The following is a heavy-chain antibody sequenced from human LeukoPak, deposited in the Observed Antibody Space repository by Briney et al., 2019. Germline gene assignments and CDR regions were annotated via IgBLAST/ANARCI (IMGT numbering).Heavy chain of an antibody. Sequence: PSETLSLTCSVSGDSISSFYWNWIRQSPGRGLEWIGNIHYSGSSIYNPSLKSRVTISVDTSKNQFSLKLSSVTAADTAVYYCARDRAVGAINAFDIWGQGTMVTVSS. V-gene: IGHV4-59*01. CDR1: GDSISSFY. CDR2: IHYSGSS. CDR3: ARDRAVGAINAFDI. J-gene: IGHJ3*02. D-gene: IGHD1-26*01.